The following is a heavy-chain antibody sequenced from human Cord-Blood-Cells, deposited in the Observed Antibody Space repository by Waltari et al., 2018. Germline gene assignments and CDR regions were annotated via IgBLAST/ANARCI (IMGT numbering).Heavy chain of an antibody. CDR2: LLPILGIA. D-gene: IGHD2-15*01. CDR3: ARGYCSGGSCYFDY. Sequence: QVQLVQSGAEVKKPGSSVKVSCKASGGTFSRHAISWVRQAPGHGLEWMGGLLPILGIANDEQKVQGRVTITADKATSTAYMELSRLRSEDTAVYYCARGYCSGGSCYFDYWGQGTLVTVSS. J-gene: IGHJ4*02. CDR1: GGTFSRHA. V-gene: IGHV1-69*10.